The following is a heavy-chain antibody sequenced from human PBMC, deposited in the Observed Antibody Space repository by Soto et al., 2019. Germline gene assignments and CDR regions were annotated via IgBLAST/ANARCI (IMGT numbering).Heavy chain of an antibody. Sequence: EVQLLQSEGNLVQPGGSLRLSCAASGFTLSNYGMNWVRQAPGKGLEWVSSISGSDCATYYADSVKGRFTISRDNSKNTLYLQMNTVRAEDTAVYYCAKDKYYYWGQGTLVTVSS. CDR3: AKDKYYY. D-gene: IGHD2-8*01. CDR1: GFTLSNYG. J-gene: IGHJ4*02. V-gene: IGHV3-23*01. CDR2: ISGSDCAT.